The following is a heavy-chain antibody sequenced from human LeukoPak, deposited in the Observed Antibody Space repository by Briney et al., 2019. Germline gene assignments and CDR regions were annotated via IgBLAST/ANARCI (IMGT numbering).Heavy chain of an antibody. V-gene: IGHV3-30-3*01. Sequence: GGSLRLSCAASGFTFSSYEMNWVRQAPGKGLEWVAVISYDGSNKYYADSVKGRFTISRDNSKNTLYLQMNSLRAEDTAVYYCARVLYSGSYFDYWGQGTLVTVSS. CDR3: ARVLYSGSYFDY. CDR2: ISYDGSNK. D-gene: IGHD1-26*01. CDR1: GFTFSSYE. J-gene: IGHJ4*02.